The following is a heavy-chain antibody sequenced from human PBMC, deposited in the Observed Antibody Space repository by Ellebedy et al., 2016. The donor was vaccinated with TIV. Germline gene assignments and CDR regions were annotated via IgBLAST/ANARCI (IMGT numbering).Heavy chain of an antibody. D-gene: IGHD1-26*01. CDR3: TTLGGPRGGAAIGD. CDR1: GFTVSSNY. V-gene: IGHV3-66*01. Sequence: GESLKISCTATGFTVSSNYLSWVRQAPGKELEWVSTLYDDGNTLYADSVRGRFAISSDNSKNTRNLQMNSLRVEDTAVYYCTTLGGPRGGAAIGDWGQGTLVTVSS. CDR2: LYDDGNT. J-gene: IGHJ4*02.